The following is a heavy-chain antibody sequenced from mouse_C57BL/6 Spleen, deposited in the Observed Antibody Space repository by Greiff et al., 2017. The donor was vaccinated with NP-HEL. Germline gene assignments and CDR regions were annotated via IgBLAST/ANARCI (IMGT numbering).Heavy chain of an antibody. V-gene: IGHV1-43*01. D-gene: IGHD1-1*01. CDR3: ARRDSRSSYDY. Sequence: EVQLQQSGPELVKPGASVKISCKASGYSFTGYYMHWVKQSSEKSLEWIGEINPSTGGTSYNQKFKGKATLTVDKSSSTAYMQLKILTSEDSAVYYCARRDSRSSYDYWRQGTTLTVSS. CDR1: GYSFTGYY. CDR2: INPSTGGT. J-gene: IGHJ2*01.